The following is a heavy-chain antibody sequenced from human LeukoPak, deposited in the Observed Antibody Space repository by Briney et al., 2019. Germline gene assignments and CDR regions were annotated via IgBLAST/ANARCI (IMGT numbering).Heavy chain of an antibody. Sequence: PSETLSLTCTVSGGSLSCSYWSWIRQPPGKGLEWIAYMYNSGSTNYNPSLKSRVTISIDTSKNQLSLKLSSLTAADTAIYYCARGIESYGDYGYWGQGILVTVSS. CDR3: ARGIESYGDYGY. D-gene: IGHD4-17*01. CDR2: MYNSGST. J-gene: IGHJ4*02. CDR1: GGSLSCSY. V-gene: IGHV4-59*01.